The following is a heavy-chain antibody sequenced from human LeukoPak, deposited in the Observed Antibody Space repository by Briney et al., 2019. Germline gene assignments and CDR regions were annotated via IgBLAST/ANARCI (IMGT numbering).Heavy chain of an antibody. CDR1: GFTFSSYA. CDR2: IWYDGSNK. J-gene: IGHJ5*02. Sequence: PGRSLRLSCAASGFTFSSYAMHWVRQAPGKGLEWVAVIWYDGSNKYYADSVKGRFTISRDNSKNTLYLQMNSLRAEDTAVYYCARESIAAAGGFDPWGQGTLVTVSS. V-gene: IGHV3-33*08. CDR3: ARESIAAAGGFDP. D-gene: IGHD6-13*01.